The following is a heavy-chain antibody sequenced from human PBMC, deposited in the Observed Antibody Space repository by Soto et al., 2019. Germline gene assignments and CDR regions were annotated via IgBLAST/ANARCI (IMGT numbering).Heavy chain of an antibody. CDR3: ARVAGIAAAGTPYYYYGMDV. Sequence: PSETLTLTCAVSGGSISSSNWWSWVRQPPGKGLEWIGEIYHSGSTNYNPSLKSRVTISVDKSKNRFSLKLSSVTAADTAVYYCARVAGIAAAGTPYYYYGMDVWGQGTTVTVSS. V-gene: IGHV4-4*02. D-gene: IGHD6-13*01. J-gene: IGHJ6*02. CDR1: GGSISSSNW. CDR2: IYHSGST.